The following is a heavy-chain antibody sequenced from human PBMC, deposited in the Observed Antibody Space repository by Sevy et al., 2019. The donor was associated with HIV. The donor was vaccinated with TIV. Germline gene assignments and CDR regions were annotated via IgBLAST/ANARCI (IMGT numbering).Heavy chain of an antibody. D-gene: IGHD6-19*01. CDR2: IKQDGSEK. V-gene: IGHV3-7*01. CDR1: GFTFSSYC. Sequence: GGSLRLSCAASGFTFSSYCMSWVRQAPGKGLEWVANIKQDGSEKYYVDSVKGRFTISRDNAKNSLYLQMNSLRAEDTAVYYCARAAGGIAVAGTADYWGQGTLVTVSS. CDR3: ARAAGGIAVAGTADY. J-gene: IGHJ4*02.